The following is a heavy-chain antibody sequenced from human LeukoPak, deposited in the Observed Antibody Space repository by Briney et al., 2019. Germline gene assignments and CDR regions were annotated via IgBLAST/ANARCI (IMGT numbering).Heavy chain of an antibody. CDR2: ISYDGSNR. CDR3: AAAGPYSSGWCAFDI. J-gene: IGHJ3*02. CDR1: GFTFSSYG. D-gene: IGHD6-19*01. V-gene: IGHV3-30*03. Sequence: GRSLRLSCAASGFTFSSYGMHWVRQAPGKGLEWVAVISYDGSNRYYADSVKGRFTISRDNSKNTLYLQMNSLRAEDTAVYYCAAAGPYSSGWCAFDIWGQGTMVTVSS.